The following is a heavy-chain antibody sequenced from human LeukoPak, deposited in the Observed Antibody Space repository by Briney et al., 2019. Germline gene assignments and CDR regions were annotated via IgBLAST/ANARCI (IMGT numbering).Heavy chain of an antibody. Sequence: PSETLSLTCAVYGGSFSDYYWSLIRQPPGKGLEWIGYIYHSGSTYYNPSLKSRVTISVDTSKNQFSLKLSSVTAADTAVYYCARAGVGSGRESFGWGQGTLVTVSS. CDR3: ARAGVGSGRESFG. CDR1: GGSFSDYY. D-gene: IGHD3-10*01. J-gene: IGHJ4*02. V-gene: IGHV4-30-4*08. CDR2: IYHSGST.